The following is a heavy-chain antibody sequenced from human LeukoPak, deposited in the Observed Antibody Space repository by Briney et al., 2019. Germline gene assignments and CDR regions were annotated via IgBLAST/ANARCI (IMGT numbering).Heavy chain of an antibody. Sequence: PSETLSLTCTVSGYSISSGYYWGWIRQPPGKGLEWIGSIYHSGSTYYNPSLKSRVTISVDTSKNQFSLKLSSVTAADTAVYYCARENRVYYDRPKDAFDIWGQGTMVTVSS. J-gene: IGHJ3*02. CDR3: ARENRVYYDRPKDAFDI. V-gene: IGHV4-38-2*02. D-gene: IGHD3-22*01. CDR2: IYHSGST. CDR1: GYSISSGYY.